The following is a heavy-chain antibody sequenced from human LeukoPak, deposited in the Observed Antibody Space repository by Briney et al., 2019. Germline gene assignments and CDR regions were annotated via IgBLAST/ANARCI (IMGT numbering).Heavy chain of an antibody. Sequence: GGSLRHSCAASGFSFSSYWMHWVRQAPGKGPVWVSLISNDESTIIYADSVKGRFTISRDNAKNTLYLQMSSLRAEDTAVYYCARDVGTWGQGTLVTVSS. CDR3: ARDVGT. J-gene: IGHJ5*02. D-gene: IGHD7-27*01. CDR2: ISNDESTI. V-gene: IGHV3-74*01. CDR1: GFSFSSYW.